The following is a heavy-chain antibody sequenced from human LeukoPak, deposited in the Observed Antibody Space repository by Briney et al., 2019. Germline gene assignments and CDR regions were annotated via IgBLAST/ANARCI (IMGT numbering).Heavy chain of an antibody. J-gene: IGHJ4*02. D-gene: IGHD3-16*01. V-gene: IGHV3-23*01. CDR1: GFTFSSYA. CDR2: NSGSGGST. CDR3: AKYYREPQSWN. Sequence: GGSLRLSCAASGFTFSSYAMSWVRQAPGKGLEWVSANSGSGGSTYYADSVKGRFTISRDNSKNTLYLQMNSLRAEDTAVYYCAKYYREPQSWNWGQGTLVTVSS.